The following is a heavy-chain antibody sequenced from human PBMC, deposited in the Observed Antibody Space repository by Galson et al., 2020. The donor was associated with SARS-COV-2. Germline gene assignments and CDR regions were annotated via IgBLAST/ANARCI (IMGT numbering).Heavy chain of an antibody. CDR1: GFTFSSYA. Sequence: SCAASGFTFSSYAMHWVRQAPGKGLEWVAVISYDGSNKYYADSVKGRFTISRDNSKNTLYLQMNSLRAEDTAVYYCARSLGGYYYMDVWGKGTTVTVSS. V-gene: IGHV3-30*01. CDR3: ARSLGGYYYMDV. D-gene: IGHD3-16*01. CDR2: ISYDGSNK. J-gene: IGHJ6*03.